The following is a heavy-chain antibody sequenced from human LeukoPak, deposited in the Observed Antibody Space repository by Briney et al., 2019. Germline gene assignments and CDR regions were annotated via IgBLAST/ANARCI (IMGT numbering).Heavy chain of an antibody. Sequence: SETLSLTCTVSGGSVSSGSYYWSWIRQPPGKGLEWIGYIYYSGSTNYNPSLNSRVTISVDTSKNQFSLKLSSVTAADTAVYYCARDPLWFGTSPYFDYWGQGTLVTASS. CDR2: IYYSGST. D-gene: IGHD3-10*01. CDR1: GGSVSSGSYY. V-gene: IGHV4-61*01. J-gene: IGHJ4*02. CDR3: ARDPLWFGTSPYFDY.